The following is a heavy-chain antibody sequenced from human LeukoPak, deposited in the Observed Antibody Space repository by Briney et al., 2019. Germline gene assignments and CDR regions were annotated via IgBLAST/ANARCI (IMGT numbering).Heavy chain of an antibody. CDR3: AKAPVVVTAIPYFDY. CDR1: GFTFSSYA. CDR2: ISGSGGST. Sequence: GGSLRLSCAASGFTFSSYAMSWVRQAPGKGLEWVSAISGSGGSTYYADSVKGRFTISRDNSKNSLYLQMNSLRAEDTALYYCAKAPVVVTAIPYFDYWGQGTLVTVSS. V-gene: IGHV3-23*01. J-gene: IGHJ4*02. D-gene: IGHD2-21*02.